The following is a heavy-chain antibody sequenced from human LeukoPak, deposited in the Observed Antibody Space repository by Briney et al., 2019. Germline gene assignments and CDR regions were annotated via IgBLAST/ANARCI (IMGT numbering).Heavy chain of an antibody. CDR3: AKDAPKGIAVADTEYFDY. CDR2: ISGSGGST. D-gene: IGHD6-19*01. V-gene: IGHV3-23*01. J-gene: IGHJ4*02. CDR1: GFTVSSNY. Sequence: GGSLRLSCAASGFTVSSNYMSWVRQAPGKGLEWVSAISGSGGSTYYADSVKGRFTISRDNSKNTLYLQMNSLRAEDTAVYYCAKDAPKGIAVADTEYFDYWGQGTLVTVSS.